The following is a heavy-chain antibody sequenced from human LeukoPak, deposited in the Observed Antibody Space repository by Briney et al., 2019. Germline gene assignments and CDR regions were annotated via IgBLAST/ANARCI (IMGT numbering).Heavy chain of an antibody. CDR2: ISGSGGST. V-gene: IGHV3-23*01. Sequence: GGSLRLSCAASGFTFSSHGMSWVRQAPGKGLEWVSAISGSGGSTYYADSVKGRFTISRDNSKNSLYLQMNSLRAEDTAVYYCAELGITMIGGVWGKGTTVTISS. CDR3: AELGITMIGGV. D-gene: IGHD3-10*02. CDR1: GFTFSSHG. J-gene: IGHJ6*04.